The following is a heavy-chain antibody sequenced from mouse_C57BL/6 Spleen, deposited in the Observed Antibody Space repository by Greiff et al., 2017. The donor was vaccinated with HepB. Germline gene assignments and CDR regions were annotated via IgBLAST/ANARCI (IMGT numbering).Heavy chain of an antibody. Sequence: EVQLQESVAELVRPGASVKLSCTASGFNIKNTYMHWVKQRPEQGLEWIGRIDPANGNTKYAPKFQGKATITADTSSNTAYLQLSSLTSEDTAIYYCAGDDGYPYWYFDVWGTGTTVTVSS. CDR3: AGDDGYPYWYFDV. CDR1: GFNIKNTY. D-gene: IGHD2-3*01. CDR2: IDPANGNT. V-gene: IGHV14-3*01. J-gene: IGHJ1*03.